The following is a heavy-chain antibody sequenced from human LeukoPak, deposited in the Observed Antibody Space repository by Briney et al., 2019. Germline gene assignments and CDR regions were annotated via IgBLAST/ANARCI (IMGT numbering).Heavy chain of an antibody. Sequence: PGGSLRLSCAASGFTFSSYAMSWVRQAPGKGLEWVSAISGSGGSTYYADSVKGRVTISRDNSKNTLYLQMNSLRAEDTAVYYCAKDGLEWFGELKDYWGQGTLVTVSS. V-gene: IGHV3-23*01. CDR3: AKDGLEWFGELKDY. CDR2: ISGSGGST. J-gene: IGHJ4*02. D-gene: IGHD3-10*01. CDR1: GFTFSSYA.